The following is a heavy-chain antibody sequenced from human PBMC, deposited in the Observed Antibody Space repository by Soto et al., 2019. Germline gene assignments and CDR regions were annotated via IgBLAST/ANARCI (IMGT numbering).Heavy chain of an antibody. D-gene: IGHD2-2*01. CDR1: GYTFTSYA. V-gene: IGHV1-3*01. J-gene: IGHJ4*02. CDR2: INAGNGNT. Sequence: ASVKVSCKASGYTFTSYAMHWVRQAPGQRLEWMGWINAGNGNTKYSQKFQGRVTITRDTSASTAYMELSSLGSEDTAVYYCAKDIVVVPAMLGFDYWGQGTLVTVSS. CDR3: AKDIVVVPAMLGFDY.